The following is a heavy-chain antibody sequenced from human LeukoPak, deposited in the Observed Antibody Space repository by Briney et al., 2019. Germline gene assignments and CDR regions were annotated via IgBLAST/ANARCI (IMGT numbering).Heavy chain of an antibody. CDR1: GYTFTSYA. D-gene: IGHD4-17*01. CDR3: ARDGNDYGDYLFDY. J-gene: IGHJ4*02. Sequence: ASVKVSCKASGYTFTSYAMNWVRQAPGQGLEWMGWINTNTGNPTYAQGFTGRFVFSLDTSVSTAYLQISSLKAEDTAVYYCARDGNDYGDYLFDYWGQGTLVTVSS. V-gene: IGHV7-4-1*02. CDR2: INTNTGNP.